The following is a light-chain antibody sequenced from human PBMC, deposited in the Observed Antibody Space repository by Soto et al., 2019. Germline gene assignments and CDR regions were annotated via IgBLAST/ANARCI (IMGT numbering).Light chain of an antibody. CDR1: QSVRSNS. J-gene: IGKJ1*01. CDR2: AAS. Sequence: EIVLTQSKGTLSLSPGERAALSCRASQSVRSNSLAWYQQKPGQAPTILIYAASHRATGIPDRFTGSGSGTDFTLTISSLETEDSAVYYCQQYSTTPRTFGQWNKVEIK. V-gene: IGKV3-20*01. CDR3: QQYSTTPRT.